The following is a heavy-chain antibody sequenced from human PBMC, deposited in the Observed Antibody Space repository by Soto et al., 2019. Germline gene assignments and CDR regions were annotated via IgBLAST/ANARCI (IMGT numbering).Heavy chain of an antibody. D-gene: IGHD2-2*01. J-gene: IGHJ6*01. CDR2: IDPSDSYT. Sequence: PVQALTITWKGSGYSFTSYWISWVRQIPGKGLAWMGRIDPSDSYTNYCPSFQGLVIISADKSISTAYLLWSILKASDTALYHCATSFISSSTSGYLTSYYYYG. V-gene: IGHV5-10-1*01. CDR1: GYSFTSYW. CDR3: ATSFISSSTSGYLTSYYYYG.